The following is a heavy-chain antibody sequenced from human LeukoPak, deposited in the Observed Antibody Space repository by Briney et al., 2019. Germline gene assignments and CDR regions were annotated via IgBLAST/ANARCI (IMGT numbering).Heavy chain of an antibody. CDR1: GFTFSDYY. Sequence: GGSLRHSCAASGFTFSDYYMSWIRQAPGKGLEWVSYISSSGSAIYYADSVKGRFTISRDNAKNSLYPQMNSLRAEDTAVYYCARDKVATVADAFDIWGLGTMVTVSP. CDR2: ISSSGSAI. J-gene: IGHJ3*02. CDR3: ARDKVATVADAFDI. V-gene: IGHV3-11*04. D-gene: IGHD4-23*01.